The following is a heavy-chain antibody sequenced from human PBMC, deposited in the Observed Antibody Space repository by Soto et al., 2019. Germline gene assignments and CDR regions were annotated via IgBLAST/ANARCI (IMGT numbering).Heavy chain of an antibody. Sequence: PAESLSLTCTVSVGSVSSGDYYWSWIRQPPGKGLEWIGYIYYRGNTNYNPSLKTRLIISVDTSKNQFSLKLSAVTAADTAVYSCARHRTTLRMNVYDHGMDVWPQGSTLTASS. CDR2: IYYRGNT. CDR3: ARHRTTLRMNVYDHGMDV. J-gene: IGHJ6*02. CDR1: VGSVSSGDYY. V-gene: IGHV4-61*08. D-gene: IGHD1-1*01.